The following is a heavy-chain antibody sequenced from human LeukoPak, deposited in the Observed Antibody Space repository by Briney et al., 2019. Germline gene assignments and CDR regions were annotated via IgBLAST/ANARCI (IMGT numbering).Heavy chain of an antibody. Sequence: GGSLRLSCAASGFTFYEYGMSWVRQAPGKGLEWGSGINWNGGSTGYADSVKGRFNISRDNAKNSLYLQMNSLRAEDTALYYCAREVGSYRGEQWLGYFDYWGQGTLVTVSS. V-gene: IGHV3-20*04. D-gene: IGHD6-19*01. CDR3: AREVGSYRGEQWLGYFDY. J-gene: IGHJ4*02. CDR1: GFTFYEYG. CDR2: INWNGGST.